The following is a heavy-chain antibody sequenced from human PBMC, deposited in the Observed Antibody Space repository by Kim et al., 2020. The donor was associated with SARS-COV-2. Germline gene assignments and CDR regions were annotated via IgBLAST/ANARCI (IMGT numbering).Heavy chain of an antibody. J-gene: IGHJ6*02. CDR2: ISAYNGNT. V-gene: IGHV1-18*01. Sequence: ASVKVSCKASGYTFTSYGISWVRQAPGQGLEWMGWISAYNGNTNYAQKLQGRVTMTTDTSTSTAYMELRSLRSDDTAVYYCARDHEEYYYYYYGMDVWGQGTTVTVSS. CDR3: ARDHEEYYYYYYGMDV. CDR1: GYTFTSYG.